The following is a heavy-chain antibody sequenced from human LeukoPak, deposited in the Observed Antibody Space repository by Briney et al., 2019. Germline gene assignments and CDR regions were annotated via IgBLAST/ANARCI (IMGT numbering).Heavy chain of an antibody. CDR1: GYSSTSYW. J-gene: IGHJ4*01. V-gene: IGHV5-51*01. Sequence: GESLEISCRGSGYSSTSYWVGWVRQMPGKGLEWMGIISPRDSNIKYSPSFQGQVTLSVDNSVNTAYLQWSSLKASDTAMYYCERNWANRGWYGDYWGHGILVTVSS. D-gene: IGHD6-19*01. CDR2: ISPRDSNI. CDR3: ERNWANRGWYGDY.